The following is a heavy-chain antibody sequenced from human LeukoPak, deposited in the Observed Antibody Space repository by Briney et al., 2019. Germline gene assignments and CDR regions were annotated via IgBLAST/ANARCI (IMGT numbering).Heavy chain of an antibody. J-gene: IGHJ4*02. D-gene: IGHD6-19*01. CDR2: IGVTGDT. CDR3: ARGGIQVSGIDETDY. CDR1: GFTFSKDD. Sequence: GGSLRLSCAASGFTFSKDDFHWVRQAPGKGLEWVAAIGVTGDTYYADSVKGRFTISREDAKNSLYFQMNSLTAGDTAVYYCARGGIQVSGIDETDYWGQGTLVTVSS. V-gene: IGHV3-13*01.